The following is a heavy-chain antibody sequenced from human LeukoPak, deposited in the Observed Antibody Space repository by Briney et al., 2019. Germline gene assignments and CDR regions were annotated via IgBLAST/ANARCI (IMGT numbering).Heavy chain of an antibody. V-gene: IGHV3-7*01. CDR2: VKQDGSEK. CDR1: GFTFSRYW. Sequence: GGSLRLSCAASGFTFSRYWMSWVRQAPGKGLEWVANVKQDGSEKYYVDSVKGRFTISRDNAKNSLYLQMNSLRAEDTAVYYCARDRYILTGYYYFDYWGQGTLVTVSS. CDR3: ARDRYILTGYYYFDY. D-gene: IGHD3-9*01. J-gene: IGHJ4*02.